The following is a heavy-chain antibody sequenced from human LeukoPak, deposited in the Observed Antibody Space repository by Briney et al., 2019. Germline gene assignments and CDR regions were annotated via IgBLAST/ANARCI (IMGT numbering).Heavy chain of an antibody. J-gene: IGHJ3*02. CDR1: GFTFSSYW. CDR3: ARETAPAGPGPFDI. CDR2: INSDGRST. V-gene: IGHV3-74*01. D-gene: IGHD6-19*01. Sequence: GGSLRLSCAASGFTFSSYWMHWVRQAPGKGLVWVSRINSDGRSTRYADSVKGRFTISRDNAKNTLFLQMNGLRAEDTAVYYCARETAPAGPGPFDIWGQGTMVTVSS.